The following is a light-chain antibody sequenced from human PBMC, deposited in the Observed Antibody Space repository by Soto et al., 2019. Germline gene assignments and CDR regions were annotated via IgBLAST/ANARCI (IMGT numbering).Light chain of an antibody. CDR2: GAF. CDR3: QQYANWPKT. Sequence: EIVLTQSPGTLSLSPGERATLSCRASQSVSGKVVWYQQKSGQAPRLLIYGAFTRAAGVPARFSGSGSGTEFTLTISSLQSEDSAVYFCQQYANWPKTFGQGTKVDIK. J-gene: IGKJ1*01. CDR1: QSVSGK. V-gene: IGKV3-15*01.